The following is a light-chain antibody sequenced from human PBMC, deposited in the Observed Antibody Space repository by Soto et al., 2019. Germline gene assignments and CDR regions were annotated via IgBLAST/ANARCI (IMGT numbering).Light chain of an antibody. CDR1: QGITSY. CDR3: QQLYSHPLT. V-gene: IGKV1-9*01. Sequence: IQLTQSPSSLSSSVGDIVTITCRASQGITSYLAWYQQRPGKAPGLLIYSASTLQSGVPSRFSGSGYGTDFSLTISNLQPEDFATYYCQQLYSHPLTFGGGTKVDIK. CDR2: SAS. J-gene: IGKJ4*01.